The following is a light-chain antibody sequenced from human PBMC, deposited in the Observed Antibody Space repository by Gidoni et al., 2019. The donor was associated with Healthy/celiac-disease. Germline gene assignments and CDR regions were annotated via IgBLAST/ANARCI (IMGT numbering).Light chain of an antibody. CDR3: QQYNSHWT. Sequence: DIQMTQSPSTLSASVGDRVTITCRASQSISSWLAWYQQKSGKALKLLIYKASSLESGVPSRFSGSGSGTEFTLTISSLQPDDFATYYCQQYNSHWTFGQGTKVEIK. V-gene: IGKV1-5*03. CDR1: QSISSW. J-gene: IGKJ1*01. CDR2: KAS.